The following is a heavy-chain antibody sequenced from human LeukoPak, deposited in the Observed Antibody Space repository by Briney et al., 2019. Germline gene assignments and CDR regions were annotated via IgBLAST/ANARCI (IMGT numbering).Heavy chain of an antibody. CDR1: GFTFSSYG. D-gene: IGHD6-13*01. CDR2: ISYDGSNK. J-gene: IGHJ4*02. Sequence: PGGSLRLSCAASGFTFSSYGMHWVRQAPGKGLEWVAVISYDGSNKYYADSVKGRFTISRDNSKNTLYLQMNSLRAEDTAVYYCAKDLSWYEAYYFDCWGQGTLVTVSS. V-gene: IGHV3-30*18. CDR3: AKDLSWYEAYYFDC.